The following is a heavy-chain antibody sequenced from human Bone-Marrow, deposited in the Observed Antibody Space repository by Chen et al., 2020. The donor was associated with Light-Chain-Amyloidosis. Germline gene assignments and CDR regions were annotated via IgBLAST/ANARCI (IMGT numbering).Heavy chain of an antibody. CDR2: IRQAGNEK. V-gene: IGHV3-7*01. CDR3: ARSPTVATQAFDI. CDR1: GFTLSDYW. Sequence: EVQLVESGGGLVQPGGSLRLPCGASGFTLSDYWMNWVRQAPGKGLEWVANIRQAGNEKYYVDSVNDRFTISRDNAKRSLYLQMDSLRADDTAVYYCARSPTVATQAFDIWGQGTMVIVS. J-gene: IGHJ3*02. D-gene: IGHD5-12*01.